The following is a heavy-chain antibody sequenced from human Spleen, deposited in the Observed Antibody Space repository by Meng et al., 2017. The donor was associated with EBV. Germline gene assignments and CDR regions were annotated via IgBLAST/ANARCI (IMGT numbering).Heavy chain of an antibody. Sequence: RLQESGPGLVKPSGTLSLTCSVSGDSISMSAYYWGWIRQPPGKGPEWIGSIYYTGSTYFNPSLRSRVTISVDTSRNQYSLRLSSVTAADTAVYYCARPRGDDYYYLFGYWGQGALVTVSS. V-gene: IGHV4-39*01. CDR2: IYYTGST. D-gene: IGHD3-22*01. J-gene: IGHJ4*02. CDR1: GDSISMSAYY. CDR3: ARPRGDDYYYLFGY.